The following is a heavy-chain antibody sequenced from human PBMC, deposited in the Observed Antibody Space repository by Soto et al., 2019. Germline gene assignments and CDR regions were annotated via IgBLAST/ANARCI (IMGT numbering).Heavy chain of an antibody. CDR1: GGSISSGGYY. CDR3: AREDGCNSAYWYFDL. J-gene: IGHJ2*01. D-gene: IGHD4-4*01. V-gene: IGHV4-31*03. CDR2: IYYSGST. Sequence: QVQLQESGPGLVKPSQTLSLTCTVSGGSISSGGYYWSWIRQHPGKGLEWIGYIYYSGSTYYNPFLQGRVTLSVDTSKNQFALELSSVTAADTAVYYCAREDGCNSAYWYFDLWGRGTLVTVSS.